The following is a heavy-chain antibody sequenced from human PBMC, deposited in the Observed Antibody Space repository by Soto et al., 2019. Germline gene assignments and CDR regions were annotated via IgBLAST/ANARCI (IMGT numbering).Heavy chain of an antibody. V-gene: IGHV4-59*01. D-gene: IGHD1-26*01. J-gene: IGHJ6*02. Sequence: SDTLSLTCTGSGGSLSSDYWSSIRQPPEKGLEWIGYIYYSGSTNYNPSLKSRVTISVDTSKNQFSLKLSSVTAADTAVYYCARVRSLGNYYYYRMDVLGQGTTVTFS. CDR3: ARVRSLGNYYYYRMDV. CDR2: IYYSGST. CDR1: GGSLSSDY.